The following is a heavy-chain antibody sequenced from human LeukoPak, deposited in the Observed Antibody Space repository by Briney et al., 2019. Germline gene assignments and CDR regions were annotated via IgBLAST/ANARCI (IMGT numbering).Heavy chain of an antibody. CDR1: GFGLSSYA. CDR3: AKVPVWQQLVDY. Sequence: GGSPRLSCEVSGFGLSSYAMSWVRQGPGKGLEWVSGITASGDTYYADSLKGRFTISRDNSRNTLYLQMYSLRADDTALYYCAKVPVWQQLVDYWGQGTLVTVSS. J-gene: IGHJ4*02. CDR2: ITASGDT. V-gene: IGHV3-23*01. D-gene: IGHD6-13*01.